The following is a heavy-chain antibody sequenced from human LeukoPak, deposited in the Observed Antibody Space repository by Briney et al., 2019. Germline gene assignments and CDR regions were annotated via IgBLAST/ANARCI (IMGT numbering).Heavy chain of an antibody. D-gene: IGHD3-3*01. CDR3: ARTRYDFWSGYGVDIDY. V-gene: IGHV3-48*03. CDR2: ISSSGSTI. J-gene: IGHJ4*02. Sequence: GGSLRLSCAASGFTFSSYEMNWVRQAPGKGLEWVSYISSSGSTIYYADSVKGRFTISRDNAKNSLYLQMNSLRAEVTAVYYCARTRYDFWSGYGVDIDYWGQGTLVTVSS. CDR1: GFTFSSYE.